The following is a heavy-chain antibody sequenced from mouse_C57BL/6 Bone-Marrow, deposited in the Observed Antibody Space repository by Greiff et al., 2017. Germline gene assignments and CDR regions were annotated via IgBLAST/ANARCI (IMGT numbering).Heavy chain of an antibody. J-gene: IGHJ4*01. V-gene: IGHV2-2*01. CDR3: ARHEDENDYARDD. CDR2: IWSGGST. Sequence: QVQLKESGPGLVQPSQSLSITCTVSCFSLPSYGVHWVRQSPGKGLEWLGVIWSGGSTDYNAAFISRLSISKDTSKSQVFFKMNSLQADDTAREYWARHEDENDYARDDGGQGTSGTGAS. CDR1: CFSLPSYG.